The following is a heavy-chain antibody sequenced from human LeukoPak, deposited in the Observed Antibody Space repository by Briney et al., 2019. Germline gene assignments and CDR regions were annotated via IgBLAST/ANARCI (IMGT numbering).Heavy chain of an antibody. CDR3: ARSPPYGGNSGNWFDP. V-gene: IGHV1-18*01. CDR2: ISAYNGNT. D-gene: IGHD4-23*01. J-gene: IGHJ5*02. Sequence: ASVKVSCKASGYTFTSYGISWVRQAPGQGLEWMGWISAYNGNTNYAQKLQGRVTMTTDTSTSTAYMELRGLRSDDTAVYYCARSPPYGGNSGNWFDPWGQGTLVTVSS. CDR1: GYTFTSYG.